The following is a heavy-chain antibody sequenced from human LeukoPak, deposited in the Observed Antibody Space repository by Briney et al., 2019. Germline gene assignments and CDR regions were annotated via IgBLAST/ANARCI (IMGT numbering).Heavy chain of an antibody. CDR2: IHSSGST. CDR1: GASISGNY. D-gene: IGHD5-24*01. Sequence: PSETLSLTCTVSGASISGNYWSWIRQPAGQGPEWIGRIHSSGSTNFNPPLKSRVTMSVDTSKNQFSLRLTSVTAADTAVYYCAREGGYNSGLYYYYGMDVWGQGTTVTVSS. J-gene: IGHJ6*02. V-gene: IGHV4-4*07. CDR3: AREGGYNSGLYYYYGMDV.